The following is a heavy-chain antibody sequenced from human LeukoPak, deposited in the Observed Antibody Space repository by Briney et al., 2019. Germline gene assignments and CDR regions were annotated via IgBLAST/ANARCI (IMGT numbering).Heavy chain of an antibody. CDR1: GFTFSSYA. J-gene: IGHJ6*02. Sequence: GGSLGLSCAASGFTFSSYAMHWVRQAPGKGLEWVAVISYDGSDKYYADSVKGRFTISRDNSKNTLYLQMNSLRAEDTAVYYCARDTDGELLDYYYGMDVWGQGTTVTVSS. V-gene: IGHV3-30-3*01. D-gene: IGHD3-10*01. CDR2: ISYDGSDK. CDR3: ARDTDGELLDYYYGMDV.